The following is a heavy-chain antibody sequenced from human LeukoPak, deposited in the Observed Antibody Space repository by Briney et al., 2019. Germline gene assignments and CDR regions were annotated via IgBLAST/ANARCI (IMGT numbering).Heavy chain of an antibody. D-gene: IGHD3-3*02. Sequence: SETLSLTCAVYGGSFSGYYWSWIRQPLGKGLEWIGTVYHTGNIYYNPSLKSRVVIPTDTSKNQFSLKVNSVTAADTAVYYCARGISFEAFDIWGQGTTVTVSS. CDR1: GGSFSGYY. J-gene: IGHJ3*02. CDR3: ARGISFEAFDI. V-gene: IGHV4-34*01. CDR2: VYHTGNI.